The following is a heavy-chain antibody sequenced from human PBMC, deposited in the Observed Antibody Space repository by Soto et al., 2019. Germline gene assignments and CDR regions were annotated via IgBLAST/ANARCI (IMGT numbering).Heavy chain of an antibody. Sequence: PGGSLRLSCAASGFTFNNYVMNWVRQAPGQGLEWVSGVSGGSSSTYYAESVKGRFTISRDNSKDTLYLQMTSLRADDTAIYYCAGGLHCIGGPCYLDSWGQGTLVTVSS. V-gene: IGHV3-23*01. D-gene: IGHD2-15*01. CDR3: AGGLHCIGGPCYLDS. J-gene: IGHJ4*02. CDR1: GFTFNNYV. CDR2: VSGGSSST.